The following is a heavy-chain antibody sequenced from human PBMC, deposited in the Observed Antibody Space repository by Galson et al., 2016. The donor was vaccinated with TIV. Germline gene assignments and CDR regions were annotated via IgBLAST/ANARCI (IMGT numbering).Heavy chain of an antibody. Sequence: CAISGDSVSSNSAAWNWIRQSPSRGLEWLGRTYCRSRCYYDYAVSVKSRITIESDTSKNQFSLQLNSVTSEDTAVYYCARAAGRNGATCHATCESFDFWGQGTKVPVSS. J-gene: IGHJ3*01. V-gene: IGHV6-1*01. CDR3: ARAAGRNGATCHATCESFDF. CDR1: GDSVSSNSAA. CDR2: TYCRSRCYY. D-gene: IGHD3-10*01.